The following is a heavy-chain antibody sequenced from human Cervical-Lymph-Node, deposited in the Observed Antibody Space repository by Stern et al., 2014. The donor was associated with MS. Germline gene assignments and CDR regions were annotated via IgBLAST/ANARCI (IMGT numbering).Heavy chain of an antibody. Sequence: QLQLQESGPGLVKPSGTLSLTCAVSGGSISSSNWWSWVRQPPGKGLEWIGEIYHSGSTTYNPSLKRRVTISVAKSKNQFSLKLSSVTAADTAVYYCARISSSWRLYYFDYWGQGTLVTVSS. D-gene: IGHD6-13*01. CDR3: ARISSSWRLYYFDY. J-gene: IGHJ4*02. CDR2: IYHSGST. CDR1: GGSISSSNW. V-gene: IGHV4-4*02.